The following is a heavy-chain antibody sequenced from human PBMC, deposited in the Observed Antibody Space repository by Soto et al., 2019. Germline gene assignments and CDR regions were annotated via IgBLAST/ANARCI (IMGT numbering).Heavy chain of an antibody. CDR2: ISWQSGSI. V-gene: IGHV3-9*01. Sequence: EVQLVEPGGGLAQPGRSLRLSCAASGFIFDDYAMHWVRQAPGKGLEWVSGISWQSGSIRYADSVKGRFTISRDNATTSLYLQINSLRVAYTALYYCAKVMISSSSAATFDYWGQGILVTVSS. J-gene: IGHJ4*02. CDR1: GFIFDDYA. CDR3: AKVMISSSSAATFDY. D-gene: IGHD6-6*01.